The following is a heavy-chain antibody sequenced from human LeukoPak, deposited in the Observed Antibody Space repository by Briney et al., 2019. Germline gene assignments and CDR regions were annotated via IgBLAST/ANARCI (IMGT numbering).Heavy chain of an antibody. CDR1: GFTFRSYE. CDR2: ISSSGTTV. V-gene: IGHV3-48*03. CDR3: ARSIIHWFDR. Sequence: GGSPRLSCAASGFTFRSYEMNWVRQAPGRGLEWVSYISSSGTTVYYADSVKGRFTISRDNAKNSLYLQMNSRRAEDTAVYYCARSIIHWFDRWGQGTLVTVSS. J-gene: IGHJ5*02.